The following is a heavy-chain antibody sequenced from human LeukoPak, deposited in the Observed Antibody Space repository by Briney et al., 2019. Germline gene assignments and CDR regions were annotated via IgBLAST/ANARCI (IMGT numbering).Heavy chain of an antibody. D-gene: IGHD3/OR15-3a*01. V-gene: IGHV4-61*02. CDR1: GGSISTESYY. Sequence: SETLSLTCTVSGGSISTESYYWTWIRQPAGKGLEWIGRIYPTGSTDYNPSLKSRVTISLDMSKSQFFLKLSSVTAADTAVYYCARGGGEFWTGYLADYWGQGTSVTVSS. J-gene: IGHJ4*02. CDR3: ARGGGEFWTGYLADY. CDR2: IYPTGST.